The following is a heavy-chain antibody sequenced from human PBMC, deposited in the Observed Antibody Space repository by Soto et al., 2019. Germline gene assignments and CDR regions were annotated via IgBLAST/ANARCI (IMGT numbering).Heavy chain of an antibody. CDR1: GYTFTSYD. J-gene: IGHJ6*03. CDR2: MNPNGGDT. CDR3: ARCLKVLRVLSLETYCYYYMDV. Sequence: QVHLVQSGAEVKKPGASVTLSCKASGYTFTSYDINWVRQAAGEGLEWMGWMNPNGGDTDYAQEFQGRVTVTSNISISTAYMELSSLTSEDTAVYFCARCLKVLRVLSLETYCYYYMDVWGKGTTVTLSS. D-gene: IGHD3-10*01. V-gene: IGHV1-8*01.